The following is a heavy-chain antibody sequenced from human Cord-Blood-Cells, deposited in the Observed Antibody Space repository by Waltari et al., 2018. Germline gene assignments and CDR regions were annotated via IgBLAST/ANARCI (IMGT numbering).Heavy chain of an antibody. CDR2: IYYSGST. CDR1: GGSISSSSSY. V-gene: IGHV4-39*01. D-gene: IGHD2-15*01. Sequence: LQLQESGPGLVKPSETLFLTCTVSGGSISSSSSYWGWIRQHTRKRLEWIGSIYYSGSTYYNPSLKSRVTMSVDTSKNQFSLKLSSVTAADTAVYYCARPQGICSGGSCYSDAFDIWGQGTMVTVSS. CDR3: ARPQGICSGGSCYSDAFDI. J-gene: IGHJ3*02.